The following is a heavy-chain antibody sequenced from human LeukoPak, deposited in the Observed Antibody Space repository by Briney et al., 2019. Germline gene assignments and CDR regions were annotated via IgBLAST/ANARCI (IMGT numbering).Heavy chain of an antibody. CDR2: INPNTGGT. V-gene: IGHV1-2*06. J-gene: IGHJ4*02. Sequence: ASVKVSCKASGYTFTGCHMHWVRQAPGQGLEWMGRINPNTGGTDYAQKFQGRVTMTRDTSISTAYMDLSRLRSDDTAVCYCARDYCSSTSCLFDYWGQGTLVTVSS. D-gene: IGHD2-2*01. CDR3: ARDYCSSTSCLFDY. CDR1: GYTFTGCH.